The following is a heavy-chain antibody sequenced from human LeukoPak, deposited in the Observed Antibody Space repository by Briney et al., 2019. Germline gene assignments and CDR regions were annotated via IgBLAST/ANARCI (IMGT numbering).Heavy chain of an antibody. J-gene: IGHJ4*02. CDR3: ARGGLFFGVVRQQKPFDY. V-gene: IGHV4-30-4*01. Sequence: PSETLSLTCTVSGGSISSGDYYWSWIRQPPGKGLEWIGYIYYSGSTYYNPSLKSRVTISVDTSKNQFSLKLSSVTAADTAVYYCARGGLFFGVVRQQKPFDYWGQGTLVTVSS. CDR2: IYYSGST. CDR1: GGSISSGDYY. D-gene: IGHD3-3*01.